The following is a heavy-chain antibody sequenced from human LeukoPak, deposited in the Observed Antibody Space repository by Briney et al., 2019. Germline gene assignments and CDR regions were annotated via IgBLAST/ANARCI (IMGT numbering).Heavy chain of an antibody. D-gene: IGHD6-13*01. CDR3: ARGLAAAVIIFDY. CDR2: IIPIFGTA. CDR1: GGTFSSYA. Sequence: ASVKVSCKASGGTFSSYAISWVRQAPGQGLEWMGGIIPIFGTANYAQKFQGRVTITADESTSTAYMELSSLRSEDTAVYYCARGLAAAVIIFDYWGQGTLVTVSS. V-gene: IGHV1-69*01. J-gene: IGHJ4*02.